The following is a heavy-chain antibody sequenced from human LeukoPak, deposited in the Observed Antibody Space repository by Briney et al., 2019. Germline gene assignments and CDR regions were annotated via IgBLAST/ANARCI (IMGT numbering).Heavy chain of an antibody. J-gene: IGHJ4*02. CDR2: ISSSSSYI. Sequence: GGSLRLSCAASGFTFSSYSMNWVRQAPGKGLEWVSSISSSSSYIYYADSVKGRFTISRDNAKNSLYLQMNSLRAEDTAVYYCASSPVGGRMTTVVTPGLYYFDYWGQGTLVTVSS. V-gene: IGHV3-21*01. D-gene: IGHD4-23*01. CDR3: ASSPVGGRMTTVVTPGLYYFDY. CDR1: GFTFSSYS.